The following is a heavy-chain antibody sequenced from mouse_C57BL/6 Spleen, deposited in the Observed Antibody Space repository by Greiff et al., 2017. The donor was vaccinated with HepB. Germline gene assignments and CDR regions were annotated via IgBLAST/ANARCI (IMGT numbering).Heavy chain of an antibody. CDR1: GYTFTSYW. V-gene: IGHV1-59*01. CDR3: ARTGDYDDAEVDY. D-gene: IGHD2-4*01. CDR2: IDPSDSYT. Sequence: QVQLQQPGAELVRPGTSVKLSCKASGYTFTSYWMHWVKQRPGQGLEWIGVIDPSDSYTNYNQKFKGKATLTVDTSSSTAYMQLSSLTSEDSAVYYCARTGDYDDAEVDYWGQGTTLTVSS. J-gene: IGHJ2*01.